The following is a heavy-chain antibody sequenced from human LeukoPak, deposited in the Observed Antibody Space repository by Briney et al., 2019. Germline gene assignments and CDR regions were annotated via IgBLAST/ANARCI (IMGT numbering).Heavy chain of an antibody. CDR1: GFTFSSYW. D-gene: IGHD2-15*01. CDR3: AKEEAGYCSRGSCYSLNY. Sequence: GGSLRLSCAASGFTFSSYWMSWVRQAPGKGLEWVANIKQDGSEKYYVDSVKGRFTISRDNAKNSLYLQMNSLRAEDTAVYYCAKEEAGYCSRGSCYSLNYWGQGTLVTVSS. CDR2: IKQDGSEK. J-gene: IGHJ4*02. V-gene: IGHV3-7*01.